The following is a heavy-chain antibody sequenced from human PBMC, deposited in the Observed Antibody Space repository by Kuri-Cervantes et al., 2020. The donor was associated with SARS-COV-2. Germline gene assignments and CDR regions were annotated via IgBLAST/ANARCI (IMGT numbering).Heavy chain of an antibody. V-gene: IGHV3-30-3*01. CDR2: ISYDGSNK. Sequence: GESLKISYAASGFTFSSYAMHWVRQAPGKGLEWVAVISYDGSNKYYADSVKGRFTISRDNSKNTLYLQMNSLRVDDTAVYYCARDPNCGSGSCYSPLDYWGQGTLVTVSS. J-gene: IGHJ4*02. CDR3: ARDPNCGSGSCYSPLDY. D-gene: IGHD2-15*01. CDR1: GFTFSSYA.